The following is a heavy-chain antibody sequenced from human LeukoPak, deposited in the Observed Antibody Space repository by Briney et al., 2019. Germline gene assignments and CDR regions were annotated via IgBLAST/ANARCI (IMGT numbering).Heavy chain of an antibody. CDR2: ISGSSSNT. CDR1: GFTFSDYY. V-gene: IGHV3-11*06. J-gene: IGHJ4*02. CDR3: ARGDIVVVPAATDY. D-gene: IGHD2-2*01. Sequence: PGGSLRLSCAASGFTFSDYYMGWIRQAPGKGLEWVSYISGSSSNTNYADSVKGRFTISRDNAKNSLYLQMNSLRAEDTAVYYCARGDIVVVPAATDYWGQGVLVTVSS.